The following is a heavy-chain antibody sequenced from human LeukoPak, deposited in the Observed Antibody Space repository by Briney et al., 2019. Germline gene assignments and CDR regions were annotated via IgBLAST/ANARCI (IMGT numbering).Heavy chain of an antibody. CDR3: AKLAGRTNYYMDV. D-gene: IGHD1/OR15-1a*01. CDR1: GFTVSNFA. Sequence: GGSPRLSCAASGFTVSNFAMTWVRQAPGKGLECVSVISASGGNTYYADSVKGGFTISRDNSRNTLYLQMNSLGAEDTAVYYCAKLAGRTNYYMDVWGKGTTVTVSS. V-gene: IGHV3-23*01. J-gene: IGHJ6*03. CDR2: ISASGGNT.